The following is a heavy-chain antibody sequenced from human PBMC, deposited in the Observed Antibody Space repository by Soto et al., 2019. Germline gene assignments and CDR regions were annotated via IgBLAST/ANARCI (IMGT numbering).Heavy chain of an antibody. V-gene: IGHV3-33*01. J-gene: IGHJ4*02. Sequence: GGSLRLSCAASGFMFRSYAMHWVRQAPGKGLEWVAGIWYDGSTKYYGDSVKGRYSISRDNSKNMLDLQMNSLRAEDTAVYYCARVAYSTSWHIPHFDKWGQGTLVTVSS. CDR2: IWYDGSTK. D-gene: IGHD2-2*01. CDR3: ARVAYSTSWHIPHFDK. CDR1: GFMFRSYA.